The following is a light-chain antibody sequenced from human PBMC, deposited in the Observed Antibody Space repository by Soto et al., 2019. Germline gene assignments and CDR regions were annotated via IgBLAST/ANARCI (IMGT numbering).Light chain of an antibody. CDR1: QSISTDH. V-gene: IGKV3-20*01. CDR3: QQYGSSPPWT. CDR2: GTS. J-gene: IGKJ1*01. Sequence: EIVVTQSPGTLSLSPGERATLSCRASQSISTDHLAWYQQKPGQPPRLLIYGTSSRATGGIADRFSGSGSGTDFTLTISRLEPEDFAVYYCQQYGSSPPWTFGQGTKVDIK.